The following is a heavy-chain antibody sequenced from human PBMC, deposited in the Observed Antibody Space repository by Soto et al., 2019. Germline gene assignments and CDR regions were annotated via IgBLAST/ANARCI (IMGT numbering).Heavy chain of an antibody. J-gene: IGHJ1*01. CDR3: ATGTAAPAH. Sequence: EVQLLESGGGLVQPGGSLRLSCAASGFTFSNFDMSWVRQAPGKGLEWVSGISTSGGTTYYADSVKGRFTSSRDNSKNTLYLQMTRLRAEDTDVYYCATGTAAPAHWGQGTLVTVSS. D-gene: IGHD6-13*01. CDR1: GFTFSNFD. CDR2: ISTSGGTT. V-gene: IGHV3-23*01.